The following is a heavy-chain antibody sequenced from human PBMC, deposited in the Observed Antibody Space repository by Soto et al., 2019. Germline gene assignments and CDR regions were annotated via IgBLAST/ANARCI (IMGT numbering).Heavy chain of an antibody. CDR3: ARFGHTARPYYYYYYGMDV. CDR2: IYPGDSDT. V-gene: IGHV5-51*01. Sequence: PGESLKISCKGSGYSFTSYWIGWVRQMPGKGLEWMGIIYPGDSDTRYSPSFQGQVTISADKSISTAYLQWSSLKASDTAMYYCARFGHTARPYYYYYYGMDVWGQGTTVTVSS. CDR1: GYSFTSYW. D-gene: IGHD2-21*02. J-gene: IGHJ6*02.